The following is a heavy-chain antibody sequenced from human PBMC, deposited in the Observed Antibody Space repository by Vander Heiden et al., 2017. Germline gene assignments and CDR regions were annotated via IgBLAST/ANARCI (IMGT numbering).Heavy chain of an antibody. CDR3: AKEWAGDPLW. Sequence: EVQLLVSGGGLVRPGGSLRLSCAASGFTFSTYAMTWARQAPGKGLQWVSSISGSGGTTYYADSVKGRFTISRDNSKNTLYVQMNSLRAEDTAMYYCAKEWAGDPLWWGQGTLVTVSS. D-gene: IGHD7-27*01. CDR1: GFTFSTYA. J-gene: IGHJ4*02. CDR2: ISGSGGTT. V-gene: IGHV3-23*01.